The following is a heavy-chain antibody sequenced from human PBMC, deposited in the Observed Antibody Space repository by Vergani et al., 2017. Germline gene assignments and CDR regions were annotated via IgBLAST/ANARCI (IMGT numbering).Heavy chain of an antibody. D-gene: IGHD3-22*01. V-gene: IGHV3-15*01. Sequence: EVQLVESGGGLVKPGGSLRLSCAASGFTFSNAWMSWVRQAPGKGLEWVGRIKSKTDGGTTDYAAPVKGRFTISRDDSKNTLYLQMNSLKTEDTAVYYCTTDRYYYDSSGYLLMGYGMDVWGQGTTVTVSS. J-gene: IGHJ6*02. CDR1: GFTFSNAW. CDR2: IKSKTDGGTT. CDR3: TTDRYYYDSSGYLLMGYGMDV.